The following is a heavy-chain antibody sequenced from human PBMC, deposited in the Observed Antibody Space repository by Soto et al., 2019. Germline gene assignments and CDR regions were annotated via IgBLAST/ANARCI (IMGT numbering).Heavy chain of an antibody. CDR1: GYTFTDYY. CDR2: INPNSGGT. D-gene: IGHD2-2*01. V-gene: IGHV1-2*02. CDR3: AKDPNIVVVPAGTGGMDV. J-gene: IGHJ6*02. Sequence: ASVKVSCEASGYTFTDYYMHWVRQAPGEGLEWMGWINPNSGGTNYAQKFQGSVTMTRVTSISTAYMELSSLRSDDTALYYCAKDPNIVVVPAGTGGMDVWGQGATVTVSS.